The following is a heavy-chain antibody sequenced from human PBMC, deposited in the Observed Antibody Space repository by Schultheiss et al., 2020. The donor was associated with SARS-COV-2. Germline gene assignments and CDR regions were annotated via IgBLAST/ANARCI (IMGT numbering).Heavy chain of an antibody. V-gene: IGHV3-30*18. D-gene: IGHD3-10*01. CDR1: GFSVSSNY. Sequence: GESLKISCAASGFSVSSNYLGWVRQAPGKGLEWVAVISYDGSNKYYADSVKGRFTISRDNSKNTLYLQMNSLRADDTAVYYCAKTSGGLWFGESHFDSWGQGTLVTVSS. J-gene: IGHJ4*02. CDR3: AKTSGGLWFGESHFDS. CDR2: ISYDGSNK.